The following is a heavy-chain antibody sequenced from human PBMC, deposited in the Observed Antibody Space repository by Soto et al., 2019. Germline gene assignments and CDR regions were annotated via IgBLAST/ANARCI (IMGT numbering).Heavy chain of an antibody. V-gene: IGHV3-48*02. Sequence: EVQLVESGGGLVQPGGSLRLSCAASGFTFSSYSMNWVRQAPGKGLEWVSYISSSSSTIYYADSMKGRFTISRDNAKNSLYLQMNSLRDEDTAVYYCARDLGPRGYSSGWYVPYFDYWGQGTLVTVSS. CDR2: ISSSSSTI. CDR3: ARDLGPRGYSSGWYVPYFDY. J-gene: IGHJ4*02. D-gene: IGHD6-19*01. CDR1: GFTFSSYS.